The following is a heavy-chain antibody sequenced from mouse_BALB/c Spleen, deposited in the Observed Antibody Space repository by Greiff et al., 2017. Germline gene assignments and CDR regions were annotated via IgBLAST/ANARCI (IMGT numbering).Heavy chain of an antibody. Sequence: QVQLQQSGAELVKPGASVKLSCKASGYTFTSYYMYWVKQRPGQGLEWIGEINPSNGGTNFNEKFKSKATLTVDKSSSTAYMQLSSLTSEDSAVYYCARRNYGSSYWYFDVWGAGTTVTVSS. D-gene: IGHD1-1*01. CDR1: GYTFTSYY. J-gene: IGHJ1*01. CDR2: INPSNGGT. CDR3: ARRNYGSSYWYFDV. V-gene: IGHV1S81*02.